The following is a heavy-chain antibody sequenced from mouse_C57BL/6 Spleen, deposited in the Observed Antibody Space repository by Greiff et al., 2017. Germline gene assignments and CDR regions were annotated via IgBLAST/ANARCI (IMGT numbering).Heavy chain of an antibody. V-gene: IGHV1-80*01. CDR3: ARWGTTVVATADY. CDR1: GYAFSSYW. J-gene: IGHJ2*01. D-gene: IGHD1-1*01. CDR2: IYPGDGDT. Sequence: QVQLQQSGAKLVKPGASVKISCKASGYAFSSYWMNWVKQRPGKGLEWIGQIYPGDGDTNYNGKFKGKATLTADKSSSTAYMQLSSLTSEDSAVYFCARWGTTVVATADYWGQGTTLTVSS.